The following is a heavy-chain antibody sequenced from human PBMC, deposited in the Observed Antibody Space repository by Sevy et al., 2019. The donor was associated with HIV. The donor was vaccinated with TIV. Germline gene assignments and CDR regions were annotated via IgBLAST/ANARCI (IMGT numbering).Heavy chain of an antibody. D-gene: IGHD2-2*01. J-gene: IGHJ6*02. Sequence: GGSLRLSCAASGFTFSRYWMSWVRQAPGKGLEWVANIKKDGSEKYYVDSLKGRLTISRDNAKNSLFLQMNSLRAEDTAVYYCARDCSSTSCLWGLDVWGQGTTVTVSS. CDR1: GFTFSRYW. CDR2: IKKDGSEK. CDR3: ARDCSSTSCLWGLDV. V-gene: IGHV3-7*03.